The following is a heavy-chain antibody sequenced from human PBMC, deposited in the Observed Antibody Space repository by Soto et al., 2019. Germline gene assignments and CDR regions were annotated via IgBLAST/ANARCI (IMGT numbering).Heavy chain of an antibody. Sequence: QVQLLQAGPEVKKPGASVRVSCRASGYSFTSFGITWVRQAPGQGLEWMGWISTYNGNTNYAQKLQHRVTMTTDTSTTTAYMELRSLRSDDTAVYYCTRDGYSSGWFPRWGQGTLVTVSS. CDR1: GYSFTSFG. J-gene: IGHJ4*02. CDR3: TRDGYSSGWFPR. D-gene: IGHD6-19*01. CDR2: ISTYNGNT. V-gene: IGHV1-18*01.